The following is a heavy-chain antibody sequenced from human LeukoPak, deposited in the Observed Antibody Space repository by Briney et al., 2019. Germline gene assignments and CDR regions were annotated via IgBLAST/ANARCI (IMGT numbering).Heavy chain of an antibody. CDR1: GFIFSIFF. CDR3: AGGGDFDY. Sequence: GGSLRLSCAASGFIFSIFFMNWVRQAPGKGLEWVSSISRTSEYIHYADSVRGRFAISGDNAKNSVYLQMNSRRAEDTAVYFCAGGGDFDYWGQGILVTVSA. V-gene: IGHV3-21*01. D-gene: IGHD3-16*01. J-gene: IGHJ4*02. CDR2: ISRTSEYI.